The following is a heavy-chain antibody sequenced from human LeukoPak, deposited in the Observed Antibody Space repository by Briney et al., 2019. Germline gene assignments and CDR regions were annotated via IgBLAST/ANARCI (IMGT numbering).Heavy chain of an antibody. J-gene: IGHJ6*02. V-gene: IGHV3-48*03. CDR2: ISSSSSTI. CDR3: ARDSLVVPAAISSGGMDV. CDR1: GFTFSSYE. Sequence: GGSLRLSCAASGFTFSSYEMNWVRQAPGKGLEWVSYISSSSSTIYYADSVKGRFTISRDNAKNSLYLQMNSLRAEDTAVYYCARDSLVVPAAISSGGMDVWGQGTTVTV. D-gene: IGHD2-2*01.